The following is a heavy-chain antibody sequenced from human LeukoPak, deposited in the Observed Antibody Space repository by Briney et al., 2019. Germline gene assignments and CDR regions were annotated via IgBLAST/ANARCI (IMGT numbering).Heavy chain of an antibody. J-gene: IGHJ4*02. CDR3: ARISRQRLLHDFDY. Sequence: SVKVSCKASGGTFSSYAISWVRQAPGQGLEWMGGIIPIFGTANYAQKLQGRVTMTTDISTSTAYMDLGSLGSDDTAVYYCARISRQRLLHDFDYWGQGTLVTVSS. V-gene: IGHV1-69*05. D-gene: IGHD2-21*02. CDR1: GGTFSSYA. CDR2: IIPIFGTA.